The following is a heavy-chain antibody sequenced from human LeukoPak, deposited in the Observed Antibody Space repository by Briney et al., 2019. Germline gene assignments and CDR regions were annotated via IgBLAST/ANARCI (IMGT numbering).Heavy chain of an antibody. CDR3: ARANVVFGVDIEQNWFDL. CDR1: GDTFNRHG. Sequence: ASVKVSCKASGDTFNRHGINWVRQAPGQGLEWMGWISGYNGNTNYERKVQGRVTLTRDASTSTAYMELRNLRSDDTAVYFCARANVVFGVDIEQNWFDLWGQGTRVIVSS. D-gene: IGHD3-3*01. V-gene: IGHV1-18*01. J-gene: IGHJ5*02. CDR2: ISGYNGNT.